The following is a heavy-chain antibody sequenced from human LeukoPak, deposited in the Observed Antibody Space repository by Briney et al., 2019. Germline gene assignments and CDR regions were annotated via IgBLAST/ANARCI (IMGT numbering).Heavy chain of an antibody. J-gene: IGHJ4*02. Sequence: SVKVSCKASGGTFSSYAISWVRQAPGQGLEWMGRIIPILGIANYARKFQGRVTITADKSTSTAYMELSSLRSEDTAVYYCAREESGGYFDYGGQGTLVTVSS. V-gene: IGHV1-69*04. CDR2: IIPILGIA. CDR3: AREESGGYFDY. D-gene: IGHD2-8*02. CDR1: GGTFSSYA.